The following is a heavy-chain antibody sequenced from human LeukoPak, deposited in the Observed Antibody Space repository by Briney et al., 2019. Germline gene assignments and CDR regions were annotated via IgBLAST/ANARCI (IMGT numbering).Heavy chain of an antibody. CDR1: GGSISSSSYY. V-gene: IGHV4-39*01. J-gene: IGHJ4*02. CDR2: IYHSGST. Sequence: SETLSLTCTVSGGSISSSSYYWGWIRQPPGKGLEWLGSIYHSGSTYYNPSLKSRVTISVDTSKNQFSLKLSSVTAADTGVYYCAGRRDNQFDYWGQGTLVTVSS. D-gene: IGHD5-24*01. CDR3: AGRRDNQFDY.